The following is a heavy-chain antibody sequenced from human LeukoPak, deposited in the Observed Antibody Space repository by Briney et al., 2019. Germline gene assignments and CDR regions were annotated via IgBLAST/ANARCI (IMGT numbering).Heavy chain of an antibody. CDR1: GGSTSNYY. Sequence: SETLSLTCTVSGGSTSNYYWSWIRQPPGKGLEWIGYIFYTGSTNYNPSLKSRVTISVDTSKNQFSLKLSSVTAADTAVYYCARHGYCSSTSCYYYYYMDVWGKGTTVTVSS. J-gene: IGHJ6*03. CDR3: ARHGYCSSTSCYYYYYMDV. CDR2: IFYTGST. D-gene: IGHD2-2*03. V-gene: IGHV4-59*08.